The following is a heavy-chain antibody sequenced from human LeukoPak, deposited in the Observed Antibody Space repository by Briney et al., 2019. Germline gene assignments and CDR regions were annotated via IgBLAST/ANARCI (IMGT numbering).Heavy chain of an antibody. D-gene: IGHD1-26*01. V-gene: IGHV1-2*02. Sequence: ASVKVSCKASGYTFTGNYMHWVRQAPGQGLEWMGWINPNSGGTNYAQKFQGRVTMTRDTSISTAYMELSRLRSDDTAVYYCAREGDSGYDYYYMDVWGKGTTVTVSS. CDR1: GYTFTGNY. J-gene: IGHJ6*03. CDR2: INPNSGGT. CDR3: AREGDSGYDYYYMDV.